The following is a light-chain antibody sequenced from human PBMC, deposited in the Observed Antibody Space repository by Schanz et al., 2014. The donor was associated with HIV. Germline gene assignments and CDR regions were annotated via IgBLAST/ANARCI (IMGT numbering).Light chain of an antibody. CDR3: SSFAGTVLLGV. J-gene: IGLJ3*02. CDR1: SSDVGGYNY. Sequence: QSALTQPASVSGSPGQSITISCTGTSSDVGGYNYVSWYQQHPGKAPKLIISEVNKRPSGVPDRFSGSKSGNTASLTVSGLQVEDEADYYCSSFAGTVLLGVFGGGTKLTVL. V-gene: IGLV2-8*01. CDR2: EVN.